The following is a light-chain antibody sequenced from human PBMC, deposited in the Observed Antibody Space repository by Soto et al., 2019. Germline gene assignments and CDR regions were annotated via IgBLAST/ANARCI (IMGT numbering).Light chain of an antibody. CDR2: KAS. CDR3: QQYNSYPLT. CDR1: QSISSW. J-gene: IGKJ4*01. Sequence: DIQMTPSASTLSASVGYRVIITCRASQSISSWLAWYQQKPGKAPKLLIYKASSLESGVPSRFSGSGSGTEFTLTISSLQPDDFATYYCVQQYNSYPLTFGGGTEVDI. V-gene: IGKV1-5*03.